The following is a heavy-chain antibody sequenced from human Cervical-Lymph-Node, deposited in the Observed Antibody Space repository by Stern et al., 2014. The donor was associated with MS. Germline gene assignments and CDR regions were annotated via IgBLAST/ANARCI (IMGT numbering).Heavy chain of an antibody. V-gene: IGHV3-53*01. CDR1: GFSVSTNY. Sequence: EVQLVESGGGLVQPGGSLRLSCAVSGFSVSTNYMNWVRQAPGKGLECDSIIYSDGRTSYADSLKGRFSISRDDSKNTLYLEMNSLRAEDTAVYYCARAGVWDVLDNWGQGTLVTVSS. D-gene: IGHD3-3*01. CDR2: IYSDGRT. CDR3: ARAGVWDVLDN. J-gene: IGHJ4*02.